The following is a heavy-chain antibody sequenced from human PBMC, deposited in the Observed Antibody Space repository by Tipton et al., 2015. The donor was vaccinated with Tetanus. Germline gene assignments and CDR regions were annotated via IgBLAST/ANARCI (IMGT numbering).Heavy chain of an antibody. CDR2: IDYSGTT. V-gene: IGHV4-59*01. D-gene: IGHD3-3*01. CDR3: ARTSGYLYSNH. Sequence: TLSLTCTVSGGSISTYHWNWIRQSPGKGLEWIGYIDYSGTTKYNPSLKSRVAMSVDTSKNQLSLKLSSVTSADTAVYYCARTSGYLYSNHWGQGTLVTVSS. CDR1: GGSISTYH. J-gene: IGHJ1*01.